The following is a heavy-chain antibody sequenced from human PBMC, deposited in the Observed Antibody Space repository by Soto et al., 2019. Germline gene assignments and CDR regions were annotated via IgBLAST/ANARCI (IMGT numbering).Heavy chain of an antibody. CDR1: GFTFSSYA. J-gene: IGHJ6*02. CDR3: AKHLRGGWDDRYYYYYGMDV. D-gene: IGHD6-19*01. V-gene: IGHV3-23*01. Sequence: GGSLRLSCAASGFTFSSYAMSRVRQAPGKGLEWVSAISGSGGSTYYADSVKGRFTISRDNSKNTLYLQMNSLRAEDTAVYYCAKHLRGGWDDRYYYYYGMDVWGQGTTVTVSS. CDR2: ISGSGGST.